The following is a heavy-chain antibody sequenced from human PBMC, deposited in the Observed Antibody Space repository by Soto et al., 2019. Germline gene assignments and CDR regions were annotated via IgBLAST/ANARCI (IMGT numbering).Heavy chain of an antibody. D-gene: IGHD2-8*01. V-gene: IGHV4-59*01. CDR1: GGSISSYY. CDR3: ARDERVWVY. CDR2: IYYSGST. J-gene: IGHJ4*02. Sequence: PSETLSLTCTVSGGSISSYYWSWIRQPPGKGLEWIGYIYYSGSTNYNPSLKSRVTISVDTSKNQFSLKLSSVTAADTAVYYCARDERVWVYWGQGTLVTVSS.